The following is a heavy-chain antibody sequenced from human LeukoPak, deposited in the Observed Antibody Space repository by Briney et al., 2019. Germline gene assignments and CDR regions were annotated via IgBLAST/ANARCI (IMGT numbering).Heavy chain of an antibody. CDR1: GFTFSNYW. D-gene: IGHD2-21*01. V-gene: IGHV3-7*01. Sequence: GGSLRLSCAASGFTFSNYWMSWVRQAPGKGLEWVANIKEDGSEKYYEDSVKGRFTISRDDAKNLVYLQMNSLRAEDTAVYYCTRDNRYYYWGQGTVVTVSS. CDR3: TRDNRYYY. CDR2: IKEDGSEK. J-gene: IGHJ4*02.